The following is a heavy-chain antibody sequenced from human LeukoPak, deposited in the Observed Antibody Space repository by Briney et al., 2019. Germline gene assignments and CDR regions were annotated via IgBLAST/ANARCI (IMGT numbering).Heavy chain of an antibody. CDR2: ISYDGSNK. Sequence: GGSLRLSCAASGFTFSNYAIHWVRQAPGKGLEWVAVISYDGSNKYYADSVKGRFTISRDNSKNTLYLQMNSLRAEDTALYYCAKDLWFGELAQKGPFDYWGQGTLVTVSS. V-gene: IGHV3-30-3*01. J-gene: IGHJ4*02. CDR1: GFTFSNYA. CDR3: AKDLWFGELAQKGPFDY. D-gene: IGHD3-10*01.